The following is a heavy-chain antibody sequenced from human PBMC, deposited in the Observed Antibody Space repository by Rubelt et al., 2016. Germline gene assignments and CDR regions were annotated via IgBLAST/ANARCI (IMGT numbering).Heavy chain of an antibody. CDR2: IYWDDDK. Sequence: QVTLKESGPVLVKPTETLTLTCTFSGFSLSSTGVGVGWIRQPPGKALEWLALIYWDDDKRYSLSLNNRLTIIKDTSKNQVVLSVTNMDPVDTGTYYCAVRGSPTRGFDYWGQGTLVTVSS. D-gene: IGHD1-26*01. V-gene: IGHV2-5*02. J-gene: IGHJ4*02. CDR1: GFSLSSTGVG. CDR3: AVRGSPTRGFDY.